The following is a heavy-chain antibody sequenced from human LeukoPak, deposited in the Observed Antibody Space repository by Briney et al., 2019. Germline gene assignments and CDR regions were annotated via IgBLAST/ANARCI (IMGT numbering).Heavy chain of an antibody. CDR3: ATWLRALDY. V-gene: IGHV3-48*02. Sequence: PGGSLRLSCATSGFTFSSYDMNWLRQAPGKGLEWVSYVGRSATTIYYADSVRGRFTISRDNAKNSVYLQMNSLRDEDTAVYYCATWLRALDYWGQGTLVTVSS. CDR2: VGRSATTI. D-gene: IGHD5-12*01. CDR1: GFTFSSYD. J-gene: IGHJ4*02.